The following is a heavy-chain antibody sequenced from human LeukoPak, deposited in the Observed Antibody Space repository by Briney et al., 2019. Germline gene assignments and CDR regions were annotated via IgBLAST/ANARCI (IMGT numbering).Heavy chain of an antibody. Sequence: PGRSLRLSCAASGFTFSDYGMVWVRQAPGKGLEWVAFIWFDGSNKHYADSVQGRFTFSRDNSKNTLYLQMNSLRAEDTAVYYCARDKDYGFTYWGQGTLVTVSS. V-gene: IGHV3-33*01. J-gene: IGHJ4*02. CDR2: IWFDGSNK. D-gene: IGHD4-17*01. CDR1: GFTFSDYG. CDR3: ARDKDYGFTY.